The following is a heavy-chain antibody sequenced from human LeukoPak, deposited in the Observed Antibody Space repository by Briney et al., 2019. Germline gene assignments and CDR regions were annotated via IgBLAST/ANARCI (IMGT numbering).Heavy chain of an antibody. Sequence: QPGRSLRLSCTASGFTFSSYGMHWVRQAPGKGLEWVAVISYDGSNKYYADSEKGRFTISRDNSKNTLYLQMSSLRAEDTAVYYCAKRGGYESMAAFDYWGQGTLVTVSS. J-gene: IGHJ4*02. CDR3: AKRGGYESMAAFDY. CDR2: ISYDGSNK. CDR1: GFTFSSYG. V-gene: IGHV3-30*18. D-gene: IGHD3-22*01.